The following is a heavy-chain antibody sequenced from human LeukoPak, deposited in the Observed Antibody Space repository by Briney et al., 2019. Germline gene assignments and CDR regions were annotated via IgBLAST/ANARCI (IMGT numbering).Heavy chain of an antibody. V-gene: IGHV4-4*02. D-gene: IGHD2-15*01. CDR1: DGSIKTNYW. J-gene: IGHJ4*02. CDR3: ARGNEYTWWQ. Sequence: SSETLSLTCTVSDGSIKTNYWWTWVRQPPGKGPEWIGETWHSGSSTNYNPSLKSRATISVDKPKSQFSLKLTSVTAADTAIYYCARGNEYTWWQWSQGTLVTVSS. CDR2: TWHSGSST.